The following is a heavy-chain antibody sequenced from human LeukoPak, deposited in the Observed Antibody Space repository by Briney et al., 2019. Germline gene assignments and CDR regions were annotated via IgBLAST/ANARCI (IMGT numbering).Heavy chain of an antibody. V-gene: IGHV3-21*01. CDR3: ARGVYIAVAGSYFDY. J-gene: IGHJ4*02. CDR1: GFTFSTYT. CDR2: ITSSSSYI. D-gene: IGHD6-19*01. Sequence: GGSLRLSCAASGFTFSTYTMNWVRQAPGKGLEWVSFITSSSSYIHYADSVKGRFTISRDNAKNSLYLQMNSLRAEDTAVYYCARGVYIAVAGSYFDYWGQGTLVTVSS.